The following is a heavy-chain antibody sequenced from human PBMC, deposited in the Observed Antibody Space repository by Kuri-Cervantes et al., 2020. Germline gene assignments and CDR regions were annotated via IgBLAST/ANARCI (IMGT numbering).Heavy chain of an antibody. V-gene: IGHV3-20*04. CDR1: GFTFSSYS. J-gene: IGHJ4*02. CDR2: IEWNGVRT. D-gene: IGHD1-7*01. Sequence: GGSLRLSCAASGFTFSSYSMNWVRQAPGKGLEWVSGIEWNGVRTGYANSVQGRFTISRDNAKNSLYLQMNSLRAEDTAVYYCARDPGYSVTGTLDWGQGTLVTVSS. CDR3: ARDPGYSVTGTLD.